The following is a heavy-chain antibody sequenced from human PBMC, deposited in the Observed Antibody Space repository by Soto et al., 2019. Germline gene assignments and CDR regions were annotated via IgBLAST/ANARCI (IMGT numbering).Heavy chain of an antibody. J-gene: IGHJ3*02. V-gene: IGHV3-23*01. Sequence: GGSLRLSCAASGFSFSNFGMNWVRQAPGSGLEWVSTISGSAGRTYYADSVRGRFTISRDNSKNTLFLQMNSLRDDDTAVYFCVKDRNIYCGGGSCELDAFDIWGQGTLVTVSS. D-gene: IGHD2-15*01. CDR3: VKDRNIYCGGGSCELDAFDI. CDR2: ISGSAGRT. CDR1: GFSFSNFG.